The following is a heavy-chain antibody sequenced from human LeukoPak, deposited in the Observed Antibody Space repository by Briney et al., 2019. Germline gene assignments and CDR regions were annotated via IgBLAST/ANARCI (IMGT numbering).Heavy chain of an antibody. V-gene: IGHV3-30*04. CDR1: GFTFSSYA. CDR2: ISYDGSNK. J-gene: IGHJ4*02. CDR3: ARDKEWELLRSEVFDY. D-gene: IGHD1-26*01. Sequence: GGSLRLSCAASGFTFSSYAMHWVRQAPGKGLEWVAVISYDGSNKYYADSVKGRFTISRDNAKNSLYLQMNSLRAEDTAVYYCARDKEWELLRSEVFDYWGQGTLVTVSS.